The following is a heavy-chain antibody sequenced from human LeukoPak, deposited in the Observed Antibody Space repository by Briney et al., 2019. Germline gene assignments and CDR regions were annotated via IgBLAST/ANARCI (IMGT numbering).Heavy chain of an antibody. V-gene: IGHV3-23*01. J-gene: IGHJ4*02. Sequence: GGSLRLSCAASGFTFSSHAMSWVRQGPGKGLGWVSAISGSGGRTYYADSMKGRFTISRDNSKNTVYLQMNSLRVEDTAVYYCAKNRNGDYAQYFEYWGQGTLVTVSS. CDR1: GFTFSSHA. CDR2: ISGSGGRT. CDR3: AKNRNGDYAQYFEY. D-gene: IGHD4-17*01.